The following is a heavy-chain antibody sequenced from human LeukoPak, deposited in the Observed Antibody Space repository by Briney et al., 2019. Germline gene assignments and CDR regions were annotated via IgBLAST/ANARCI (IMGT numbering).Heavy chain of an antibody. D-gene: IGHD6-13*01. CDR2: ISWDGGST. CDR3: AKEKAAAGVDY. Sequence: PGGSLRLSRAASGFTFDDYTIHWVRQAPGKGLEWVSLISWDGGSTYYADSVKGRFTISRDNSKNSLYLQMNSLRTEDTALYYCAKEKAAAGVDYWGQGTLVTVSS. V-gene: IGHV3-43*01. CDR1: GFTFDDYT. J-gene: IGHJ4*02.